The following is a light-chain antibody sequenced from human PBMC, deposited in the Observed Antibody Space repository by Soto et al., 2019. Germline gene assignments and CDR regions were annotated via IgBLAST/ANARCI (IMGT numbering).Light chain of an antibody. J-gene: IGKJ2*01. CDR1: QSISSW. Sequence: IQMTQSPSTLSASVGDRVTITCRASQSISSWLAWYQQKPGKAPKLLIYKASSLESGVPSRFSGSGSGTGITPNNSLPQPEDFCTLYRQHDNNPYTFCQGTKLEMK. V-gene: IGKV1-5*03. CDR2: KAS. CDR3: QHDNNPYT.